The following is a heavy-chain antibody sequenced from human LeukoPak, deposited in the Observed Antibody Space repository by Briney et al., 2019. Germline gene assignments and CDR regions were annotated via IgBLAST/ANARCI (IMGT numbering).Heavy chain of an antibody. D-gene: IGHD2-15*01. Sequence: PGGSPRLSCAASGFTSTNFGIHWVRQAPGKGLEWVANINQDGSTEQYVGSVKGRFTIFRDNAKNSVYLQMNSLIVDDTAVYYCTGERLAGGFDIWGQGTLVTVSS. CDR1: GFTSTNFG. CDR3: TGERLAGGFDI. CDR2: INQDGSTE. V-gene: IGHV3-7*01. J-gene: IGHJ3*02.